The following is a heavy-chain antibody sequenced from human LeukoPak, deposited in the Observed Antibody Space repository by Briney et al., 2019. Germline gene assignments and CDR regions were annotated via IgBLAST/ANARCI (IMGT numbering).Heavy chain of an antibody. V-gene: IGHV1-69*04. CDR2: IIPILGIA. J-gene: IGHJ4*02. D-gene: IGHD3-3*01. Sequence: GASVKVSCKASGGTFSSYAISWVRQAPGQGLEWMGRIIPILGIANYAQKFQGRVTITADKSTSTAYMELSSLRSEDTAVYYCAGLPHYDFWSGYYSDYWGQGTLVTVSS. CDR3: AGLPHYDFWSGYYSDY. CDR1: GGTFSSYA.